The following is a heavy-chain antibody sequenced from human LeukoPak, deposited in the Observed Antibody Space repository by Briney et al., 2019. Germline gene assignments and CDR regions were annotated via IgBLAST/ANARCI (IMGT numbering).Heavy chain of an antibody. Sequence: GGSLRLSCAATGFTFTNFAMHWVRQAPGKGLEWVAVISNDERNKYYADSVKGRFTISRDNSNSMVYLQMTSLRVEDTALYCARPSPPGDGYNPSDYWGQGSLVTVSS. CDR3: ARPSPPGDGYNPSDY. CDR1: GFTFTNFA. V-gene: IGHV3-30*04. D-gene: IGHD5-24*01. J-gene: IGHJ4*02. CDR2: ISNDERNK.